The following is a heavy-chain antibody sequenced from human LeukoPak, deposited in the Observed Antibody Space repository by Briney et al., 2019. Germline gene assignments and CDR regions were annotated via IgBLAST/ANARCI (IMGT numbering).Heavy chain of an antibody. J-gene: IGHJ4*02. Sequence: PGGSLRLSCAASGFTVSSNYMSWVRQAPGKGLEWVSYISSSNSIIYYADSVKGRFTISRDNAKNSLYLQMNSLRDEDTAVYYCARDPRDYGYFDYWGQGTLVTVSS. CDR2: ISSSNSII. CDR1: GFTVSSNY. V-gene: IGHV3-48*02. D-gene: IGHD4-17*01. CDR3: ARDPRDYGYFDY.